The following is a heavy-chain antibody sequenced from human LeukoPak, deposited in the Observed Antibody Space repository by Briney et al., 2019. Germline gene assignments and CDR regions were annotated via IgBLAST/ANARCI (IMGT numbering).Heavy chain of an antibody. CDR2: IYTSGST. D-gene: IGHD5-24*01. J-gene: IGHJ6*03. Sequence: SGTLSLTCTVSGGSISSYYWSWIRQPAGKGLEWIGRIYTSGSTNYNPSLKSRVTMSVDTSKNQFSLKLSSVTAADTAVYYCARWGRDGYKYYYYYMDVWGKGTTVTVSS. V-gene: IGHV4-4*07. CDR1: GGSISSYY. CDR3: ARWGRDGYKYYYYYMDV.